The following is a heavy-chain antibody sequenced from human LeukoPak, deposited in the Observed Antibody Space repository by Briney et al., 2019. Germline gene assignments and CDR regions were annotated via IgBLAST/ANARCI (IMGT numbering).Heavy chain of an antibody. Sequence: GASVKVSCKASGHKFIAYYMHWVRQAPGQGLEWMGWINPNSGGTNYAQKFQGRVTMTRDTSISTAYMELSRLRSDDTAVYYCARDRYDSSGYYYFDYWGQGTLVTVSS. CDR2: INPNSGGT. CDR3: ARDRYDSSGYYYFDY. CDR1: GHKFIAYY. J-gene: IGHJ4*02. V-gene: IGHV1-2*02. D-gene: IGHD3-22*01.